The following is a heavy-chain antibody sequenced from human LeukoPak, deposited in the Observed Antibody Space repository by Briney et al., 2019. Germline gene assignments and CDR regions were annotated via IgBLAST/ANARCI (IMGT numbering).Heavy chain of an antibody. CDR2: MYHSGST. CDR1: GYSISSGYY. CDR3: ARQGLGLDP. D-gene: IGHD2-15*01. J-gene: IGHJ5*02. V-gene: IGHV4-38-2*01. Sequence: SETLSLTCAVSGYSISSGYYWGWIRQPPGKGLEWIGSMYHSGSTYYNPSLKSRVTISVDTSKNQFSLKLSPVTAADTAVYYCARQGLGLDPWGQGTLVTVSS.